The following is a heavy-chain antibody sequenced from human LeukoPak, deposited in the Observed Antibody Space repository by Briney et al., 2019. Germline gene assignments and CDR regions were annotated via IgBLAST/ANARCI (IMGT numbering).Heavy chain of an antibody. V-gene: IGHV4-59*08. D-gene: IGHD6-19*01. Sequence: PSETLSLTCTVSGGSISSYYRSWIRQPPGKGLEWIGYIYYSGSTNYNPSLKSRVTISVDTSKNQFSLKLSSVTAADTAVYYCARHARWEAVAGTGAFDIWGQGTMVTVSS. CDR3: ARHARWEAVAGTGAFDI. CDR1: GGSISSYY. J-gene: IGHJ3*02. CDR2: IYYSGST.